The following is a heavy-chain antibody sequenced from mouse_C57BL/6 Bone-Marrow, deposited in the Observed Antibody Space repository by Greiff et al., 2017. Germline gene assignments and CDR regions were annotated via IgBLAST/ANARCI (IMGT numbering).Heavy chain of an antibody. CDR1: GFNIKNTY. CDR2: IDPANGNT. CDR3: PYGYDIAD. Sequence: VQLQQSVAELVRPGASVNLSCTASGFNIKNTYMHWLKQSPEQRLEWIGRIDPANGNTKYAPKFQGKATITSDTSSNTAYLQLSSLTSEDTAIYYCPYGYDIADWGQGTLVTVSA. V-gene: IGHV14-3*01. D-gene: IGHD2-2*01. J-gene: IGHJ3*01.